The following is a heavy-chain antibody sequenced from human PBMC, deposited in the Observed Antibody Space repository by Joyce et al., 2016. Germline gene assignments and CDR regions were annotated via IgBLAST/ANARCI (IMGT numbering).Heavy chain of an antibody. CDR3: VRRDSGDSDLDY. CDR2: IYPGDSHT. J-gene: IGHJ4*02. V-gene: IGHV5-51*01. D-gene: IGHD2-21*02. Sequence: EVQLVQSGAEVKKPGDSLKISCQGSGYSCTNYWIAWVRQMPGKGLEWMGIIYPGDSHTTYSPSFQGQVTISADKSISTAYLQWNSLKASDTAVYYCVRRDSGDSDLDYWGQGTLVTVFS. CDR1: GYSCTNYW.